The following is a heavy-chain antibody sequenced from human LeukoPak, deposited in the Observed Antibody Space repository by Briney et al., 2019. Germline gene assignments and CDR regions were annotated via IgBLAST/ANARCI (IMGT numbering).Heavy chain of an antibody. CDR2: IKQDGSEK. CDR1: GFTFSSYW. D-gene: IGHD3-16*01. CDR3: ARDSWRGPFDY. J-gene: IGHJ4*02. Sequence: GGSLRLSCAASGFTFSSYWMSWVRQAPGKGLEWVANIKQDGSEKYYMDSVKGRFTISRDNANNSLYLQMNSLRAEDTAVYYCARDSWRGPFDYWGQGTLVTVSS. V-gene: IGHV3-7*01.